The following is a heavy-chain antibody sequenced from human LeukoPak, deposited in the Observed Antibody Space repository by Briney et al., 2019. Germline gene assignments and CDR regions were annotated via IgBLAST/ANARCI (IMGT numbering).Heavy chain of an antibody. Sequence: GGSLRLSCAASVFTFSNYSMAWVRQAPGKGLEWVSFISSSSSYIYYADSVKGRFTISRDNAKNSLYLQMNSLRTEDTALYYCAHTVTPRYFQFWGQGTLVTVSS. D-gene: IGHD4-17*01. CDR3: AHTVTPRYFQF. V-gene: IGHV3-21*01. J-gene: IGHJ1*01. CDR1: VFTFSNYS. CDR2: ISSSSSYI.